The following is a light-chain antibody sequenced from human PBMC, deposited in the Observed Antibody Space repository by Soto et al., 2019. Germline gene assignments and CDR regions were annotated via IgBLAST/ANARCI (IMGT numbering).Light chain of an antibody. V-gene: IGKV3-15*01. J-gene: IGKJ4*01. CDR3: QQYNVWPLT. CDR2: VAS. CDR1: QSVSSN. Sequence: EIVMTQSPATLSVSPGERATLSCRASQSVSSNLAWYQQKPGQTPKLLIYVASTRATGIPARFSGSGSETEFILTISSLQSEDFAGYYCQQYNVWPLTFGGGIKVEFK.